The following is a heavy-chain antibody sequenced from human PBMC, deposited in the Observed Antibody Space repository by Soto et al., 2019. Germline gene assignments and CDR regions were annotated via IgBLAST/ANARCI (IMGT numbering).Heavy chain of an antibody. J-gene: IGHJ4*02. V-gene: IGHV3-15*07. CDR2: IKSKTDGGTT. CDR3: TTKFQPAAAGFDY. D-gene: IGHD6-13*01. Sequence: ESGGGLVKPGGSLRLSCAASGFTFRNAWMNWVRQAPGKGLEWVGRIKSKTDGGTTDYAAPVKGRFTISRDDSKNTLYLQMNSLKTEDTAVYYCTTKFQPAAAGFDYWGQGTLVTVSS. CDR1: GFTFRNAW.